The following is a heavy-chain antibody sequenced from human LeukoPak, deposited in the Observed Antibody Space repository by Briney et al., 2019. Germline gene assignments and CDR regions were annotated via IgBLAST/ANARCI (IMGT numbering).Heavy chain of an antibody. J-gene: IGHJ4*02. Sequence: GRSLRLSCAASGFTFSSYAMHWVRQAPGKGLEWVAVISYDGSNKYYADSVKGRFTISRDNSKNTLYLQMNSLRAEDTAVYYCARDVQQQGFVDYWGQGTLVTVSS. CDR3: ARDVQQQGFVDY. CDR2: ISYDGSNK. D-gene: IGHD6-13*01. V-gene: IGHV3-30-3*01. CDR1: GFTFSSYA.